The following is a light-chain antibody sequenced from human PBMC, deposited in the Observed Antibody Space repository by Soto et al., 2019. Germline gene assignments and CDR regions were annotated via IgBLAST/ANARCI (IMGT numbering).Light chain of an antibody. CDR3: QQCSFSPRT. J-gene: IGKJ1*01. Sequence: EIVLTPSPGTLSLSPGERATLSCRASQRVTNNYLDWFQQKPGQAPRLLIYDASIRADGIPDRFSGSGSETDFTLTISRLEPEDSAVYYCQQCSFSPRTFGQGTKGDIK. CDR1: QRVTNNY. CDR2: DAS. V-gene: IGKV3-20*01.